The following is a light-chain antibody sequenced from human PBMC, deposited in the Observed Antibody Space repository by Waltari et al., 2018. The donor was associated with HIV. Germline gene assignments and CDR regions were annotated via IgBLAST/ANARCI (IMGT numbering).Light chain of an antibody. V-gene: IGKV1-39*01. CDR3: QQSYSSPLT. J-gene: IGKJ3*01. Sequence: DIQMTQSPSPLSASVGDSVSITCRASQTVTNKVNWYQQKHGKAPQVLIYDASTLQSGVPSRFRGGGSGTDFTLTITSLQPDDFATYFCQQSYSSPLTFGPGTKVDIK. CDR2: DAS. CDR1: QTVTNK.